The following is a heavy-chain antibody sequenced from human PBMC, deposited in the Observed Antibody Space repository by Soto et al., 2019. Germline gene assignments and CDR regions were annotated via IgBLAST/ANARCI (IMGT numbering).Heavy chain of an antibody. CDR1: AFTFSAHN. J-gene: IGHJ6*02. V-gene: IGHV3-72*01. Sequence: EVLLVESGGGLVQPGGSLRLSCAASAFTFSAHNMVWVRQAPGKGLEWVGRSRNKANNYATEYAASVKGRFTISRDDSKNSLYLQMNSLKTEDTAVYYCARDGGIADRHYYGMDVWGQGTTVTVSS. CDR2: SRNKANNYAT. CDR3: ARDGGIADRHYYGMDV. D-gene: IGHD6-6*01.